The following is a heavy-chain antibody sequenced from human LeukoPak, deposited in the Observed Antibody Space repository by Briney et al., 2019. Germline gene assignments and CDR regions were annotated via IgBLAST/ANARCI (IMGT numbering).Heavy chain of an antibody. CDR1: GYTFSTYG. J-gene: IGHJ4*02. CDR3: ARDGGLAARGGYFDY. D-gene: IGHD6-25*01. CDR2: ISAKNGDT. Sequence: ASVKVSCKASGYTFSTYGISWVRQAPGQGLEWMGWISAKNGDTFYTQKFQGRVTMTTDTSTSTAYMELKSLRSDDTAVYYCARDGGLAARGGYFDYWGQGTLVTVSS. V-gene: IGHV1-18*01.